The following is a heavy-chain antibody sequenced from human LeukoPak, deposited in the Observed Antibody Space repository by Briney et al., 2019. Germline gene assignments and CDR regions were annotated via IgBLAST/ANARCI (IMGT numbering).Heavy chain of an antibody. Sequence: ASVKVSCKASGYTFTNYGFTWARQAPGQGLEWMGWISAYNGNTNYAQKLQGRVTMTTDTSTSTAYMELRSLRSDDTAVYYCARDSGYSYGGHCFDYWGQGTLVTVSS. D-gene: IGHD5-18*01. CDR2: ISAYNGNT. V-gene: IGHV1-18*01. CDR3: ARDSGYSYGGHCFDY. J-gene: IGHJ4*02. CDR1: GYTFTNYG.